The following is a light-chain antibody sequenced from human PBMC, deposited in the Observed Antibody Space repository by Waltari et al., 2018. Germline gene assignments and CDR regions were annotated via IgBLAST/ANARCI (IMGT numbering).Light chain of an antibody. V-gene: IGKV1-12*01. CDR2: AAS. J-gene: IGKJ2*03. Sequence: DLQMTQSPFCLSASVGDKVNITSLSSQLISSWLAWYQQNPAKSPKLLIYAASSVQSAVPSMFSVSVSCTDYTLTISSLQPEDFATYYCQQGYNTPYSFGHSTKVEIK. CDR1: QLISSW. CDR3: QQGYNTPYS.